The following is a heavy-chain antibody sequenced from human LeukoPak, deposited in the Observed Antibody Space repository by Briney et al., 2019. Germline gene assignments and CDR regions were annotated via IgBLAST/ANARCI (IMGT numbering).Heavy chain of an antibody. CDR2: IYTSRST. D-gene: IGHD2-2*01. J-gene: IGHJ6*03. V-gene: IGHV4-61*02. Sequence: SETLSLTCIVSGGTTSTGDYYCSWIRQPAGKGLDWIGRIYTSRSTYYNPSLKSRGTISVDTSKNQFSLKLSSVTAADTAVYHCASLRGYCSSTSCYGYYYMDVWGKGTTVTISS. CDR1: GGTTSTGDYY. CDR3: ASLRGYCSSTSCYGYYYMDV.